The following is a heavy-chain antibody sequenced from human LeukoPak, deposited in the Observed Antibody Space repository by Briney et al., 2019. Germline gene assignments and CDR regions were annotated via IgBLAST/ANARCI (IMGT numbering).Heavy chain of an antibody. D-gene: IGHD6-19*01. Sequence: PGGSLRLSCAASGFTFSSYAMSWVRQAPGKVLEWVSAISGSGGSTYYADSVKGRFTISRDNSKNTLYLQMNSLRAEDTAVYYCAKDLDPPWAVAGHWNHYYYYGMDVWGQGTTVTVSS. CDR3: AKDLDPPWAVAGHWNHYYYYGMDV. CDR1: GFTFSSYA. V-gene: IGHV3-23*01. CDR2: ISGSGGST. J-gene: IGHJ6*02.